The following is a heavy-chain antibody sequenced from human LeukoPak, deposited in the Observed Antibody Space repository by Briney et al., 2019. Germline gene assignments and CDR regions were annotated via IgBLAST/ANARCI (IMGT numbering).Heavy chain of an antibody. J-gene: IGHJ3*02. CDR3: ARHRKRSGGYFGSGHDGFDI. CDR1: GGSFSGYY. CDR2: ISHSGST. D-gene: IGHD3-22*01. V-gene: IGHV4-34*01. Sequence: SETLSLTCAVSGGSFSGYYWSWIRQPPGKGLEWIGEISHSGSTNYIASLESRVTLSVDTSKNQFSLNMNSVTAADTAVYYCARHRKRSGGYFGSGHDGFDIWGQGTMDTVSS.